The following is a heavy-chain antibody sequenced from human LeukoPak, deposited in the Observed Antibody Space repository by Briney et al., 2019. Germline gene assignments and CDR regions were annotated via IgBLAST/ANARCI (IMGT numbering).Heavy chain of an antibody. Sequence: GGSLRLSCAASGFTFSDYYMNWIRQAPGKGLEWVSYISSCGTTIYYADSVKGRFTISRDNAKNSLYLQMNSLRAEDTAVYYCARGEGGDPWGQGTLVTVSS. J-gene: IGHJ5*02. D-gene: IGHD3-10*01. CDR1: GFTFSDYY. CDR2: ISSCGTTI. CDR3: ARGEGGDP. V-gene: IGHV3-11*04.